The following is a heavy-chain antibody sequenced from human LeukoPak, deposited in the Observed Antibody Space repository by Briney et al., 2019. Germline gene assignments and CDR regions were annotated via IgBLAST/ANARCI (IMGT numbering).Heavy chain of an antibody. D-gene: IGHD3-22*01. CDR2: INHSGST. J-gene: IGHJ4*02. Sequence: SETLSLTCAVYGGSFSGYYWSWIRQPPGKGLEWIGEINHSGSTNYNPSLKSRVTISVDTSKNQFSLKLSSVTAADTAVYYCARVGYYDSSGYLSDDYWGQGTLVTVSS. V-gene: IGHV4-34*01. CDR3: ARVGYYDSSGYLSDDY. CDR1: GGSFSGYY.